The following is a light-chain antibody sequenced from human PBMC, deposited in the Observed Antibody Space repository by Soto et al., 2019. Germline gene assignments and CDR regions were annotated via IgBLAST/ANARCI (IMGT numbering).Light chain of an antibody. Sequence: QSVLTQPASVSGSTGQSITISCTGTSSDVGGYNYVSWYQQHPGKAPKLMIYDVSNRPSGVSNRFSGSKSGNTASLTISGLQAEDEADYYCSSYTSSSTLWLFGGGTKLTVL. V-gene: IGLV2-14*01. CDR2: DVS. J-gene: IGLJ3*02. CDR1: SSDVGGYNY. CDR3: SSYTSSSTLWL.